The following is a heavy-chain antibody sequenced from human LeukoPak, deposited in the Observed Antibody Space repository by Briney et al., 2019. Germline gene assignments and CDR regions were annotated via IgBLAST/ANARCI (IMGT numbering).Heavy chain of an antibody. CDR1: GYTFTTYG. CDR2: ISGSNGNT. Sequence: GASVKVSCKTSGYTFTTYGISWVRQAPGQGLEWMGWISGSNGNTEYAQKVQGGVTMTTDTSTTTAYMEVRSLRSDDTAVYYCARDRDRMVQGVTALFDYWGQGTLVTVSS. D-gene: IGHD3-10*01. CDR3: ARDRDRMVQGVTALFDY. J-gene: IGHJ4*02. V-gene: IGHV1-18*04.